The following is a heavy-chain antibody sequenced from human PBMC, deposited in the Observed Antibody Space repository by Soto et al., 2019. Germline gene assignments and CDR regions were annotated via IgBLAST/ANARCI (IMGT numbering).Heavy chain of an antibody. CDR2: ISYDGSNK. CDR1: GFTFSSYG. Sequence: VQLVESGGGVVQPGRSLRLSCAASGFTFSSYGMHWVRQAPGKGLEWVAVISYDGSNKYYADSVKGRFTISRDNSKNTLYLQMNSLRAEDTAVYYCAKDRPYDSSGHKGYFDYWGQGTLVTVSS. V-gene: IGHV3-30*18. CDR3: AKDRPYDSSGHKGYFDY. D-gene: IGHD3-22*01. J-gene: IGHJ4*02.